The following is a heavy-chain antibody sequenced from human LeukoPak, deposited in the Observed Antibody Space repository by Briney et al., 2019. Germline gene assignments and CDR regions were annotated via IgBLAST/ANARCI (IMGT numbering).Heavy chain of an antibody. Sequence: ASVKVSCKASGGTFSSYAISWVRQAPGQGLEWMGRIIPILGIANYAQKFQGRVTITADKSTSTAYMELNSLGAEDTAVYYCAKSVVAATPYYFDYWGQGTLSPSPQ. D-gene: IGHD2-15*01. CDR2: IIPILGIA. CDR3: AKSVVAATPYYFDY. CDR1: GGTFSSYA. V-gene: IGHV1-69*04. J-gene: IGHJ4*02.